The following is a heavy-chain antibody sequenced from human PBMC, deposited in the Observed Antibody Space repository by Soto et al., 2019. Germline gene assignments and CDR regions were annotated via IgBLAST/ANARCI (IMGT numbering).Heavy chain of an antibody. V-gene: IGHV1-24*01. CDR3: ATTSQYDILTGWDY. CDR1: GYTLTELS. D-gene: IGHD3-9*01. Sequence: QVQLVQSGAEVKKPGASVKVSCKVSGYTLTELSMHWVRQAPGKGLEWMGGFDPEDGETIYAQKFQGRVTMTEETSTDTAYMELSSLSSEDTAVYYCATTSQYDILTGWDYWGQGTLVTVSS. CDR2: FDPEDGET. J-gene: IGHJ4*02.